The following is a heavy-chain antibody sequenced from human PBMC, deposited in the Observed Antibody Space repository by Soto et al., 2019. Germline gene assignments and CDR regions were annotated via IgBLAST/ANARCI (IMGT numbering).Heavy chain of an antibody. J-gene: IGHJ4*02. CDR1: GGTFSSYA. CDR2: IIPIFGTA. Sequence: SVKVSCKASGGTFSSYAISWVRQAPGQGLEWMGGIIPIFGTANYAQKFQGRVTITADKSTSTAYMELSSLRSEDTAVYYCARDRDSSWYYVDYWGQGTLVTVSS. D-gene: IGHD6-13*01. V-gene: IGHV1-69*06. CDR3: ARDRDSSWYYVDY.